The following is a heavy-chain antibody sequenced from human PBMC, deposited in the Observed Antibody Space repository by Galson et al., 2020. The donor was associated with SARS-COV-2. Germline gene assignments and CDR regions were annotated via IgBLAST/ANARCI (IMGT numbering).Heavy chain of an antibody. CDR3: AKAPGLIGNFD. V-gene: IGHV5-51*01. J-gene: IGHJ4*02. Sequence: GESLKISCKGSGYTFSNHWIGWVRQMPGKGLEWLGLIYPGDSDIRYSPSFEGQVTISVDKSIATAYLYWSNLRASDTAIYFCAKAPGLIGNFDWGKGTLVTVS. CDR1: GYTFSNHW. CDR2: IYPGDSDI. D-gene: IGHD1-7*01.